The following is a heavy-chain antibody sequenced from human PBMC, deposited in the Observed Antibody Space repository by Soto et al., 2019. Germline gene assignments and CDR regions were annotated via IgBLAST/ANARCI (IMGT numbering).Heavy chain of an antibody. J-gene: IGHJ5*02. V-gene: IGHV4-34*01. CDR2: INHSGST. CDR3: XXXXXXXXXXXXWFDP. CDR1: GGSFSGYY. Sequence: QVQLQQWGAGLLKPSETLSLTCAVYGGSFSGYYWSWIRQPPGKGLEWIGEINHSGSTNYNPSLKSRVTISVDTSKNQFSLKLSSVTAADTAVXXXXXXXXXXXXXXXWFDPWGQGTLVTVSS.